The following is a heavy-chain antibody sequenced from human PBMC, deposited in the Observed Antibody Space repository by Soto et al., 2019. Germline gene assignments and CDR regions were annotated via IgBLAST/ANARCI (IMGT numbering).Heavy chain of an antibody. J-gene: IGHJ3*02. CDR2: IWYDGSNK. Sequence: GSLRLACAASVFTGSSYGMHWVRQAPGKGLEWVAVIWYDGSNKYYADSVKGRFTISRDNSKNTLYLQMNSLRAEDTAVYYCARDGGDCSGGSCYLSAFDIWGQGTMVTVSS. V-gene: IGHV3-33*01. CDR3: ARDGGDCSGGSCYLSAFDI. CDR1: VFTGSSYG. D-gene: IGHD2-15*01.